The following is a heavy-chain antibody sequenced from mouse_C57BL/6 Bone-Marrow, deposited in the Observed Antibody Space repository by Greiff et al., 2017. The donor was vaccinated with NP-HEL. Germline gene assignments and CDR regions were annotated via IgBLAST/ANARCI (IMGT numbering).Heavy chain of an antibody. D-gene: IGHD2-5*01. V-gene: IGHV7-1*01. CDR2: SRNKANDYTT. Sequence: EVKLVESGGGLVQSGRSLRLSCATSGFTFSDFYMEWVRQAPGKGLEWIAASRNKANDYTTEYSASVKGRFIVSRDTTQSILYLQMHARRAEDTAIYYCAKDSDYNNCVDAKGYWGQGPSVTVSS. CDR1: GFTFSDFY. J-gene: IGHJ4*01. CDR3: AKDSDYNNCVDAKGY.